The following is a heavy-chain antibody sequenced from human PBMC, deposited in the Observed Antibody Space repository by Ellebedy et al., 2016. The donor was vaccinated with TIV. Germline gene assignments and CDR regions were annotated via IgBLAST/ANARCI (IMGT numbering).Heavy chain of an antibody. CDR3: ARHDSAYGTQFDY. Sequence: GESLKISCKGSGYSFDSHWIGWVRQMPGKGLEWMGIFYPGDSDNRYSPSFKGQVTISADKSISTAYLQWSSLKASDTYMYYCARHDSAYGTQFDYWGQGTLVTVSS. D-gene: IGHD5-12*01. J-gene: IGHJ4*02. V-gene: IGHV5-51*01. CDR1: GYSFDSHW. CDR2: FYPGDSDN.